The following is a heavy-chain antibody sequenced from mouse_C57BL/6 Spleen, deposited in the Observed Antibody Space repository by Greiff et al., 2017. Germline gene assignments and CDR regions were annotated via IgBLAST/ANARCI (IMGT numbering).Heavy chain of an antibody. CDR3: ARWWLRRAMDY. CDR2: IYPGDGDT. V-gene: IGHV1-80*01. D-gene: IGHD2-2*01. CDR1: GYAFSSYW. Sequence: QVQLQQSGAELVKPGASVKISCKASGYAFSSYWMNWVKQRPGKGLEWIGQIYPGDGDTNYNGKFKGKATLTADKSSRTAYMQLSSLASEDSAVYFCARWWLRRAMDYWGQGTSVTVSS. J-gene: IGHJ4*01.